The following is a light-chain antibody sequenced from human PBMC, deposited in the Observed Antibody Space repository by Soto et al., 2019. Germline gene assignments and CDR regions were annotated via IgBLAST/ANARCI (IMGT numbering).Light chain of an antibody. CDR3: HQYDNWPKT. CDR2: ATS. J-gene: IGKJ5*01. Sequence: EIVLTQSPGTLSLSPGDRATLSCRASQPVGSAYLAWYRQTLGQAPRPLIYATSNTAPGIPDRFSGSGSGTDFTLTISRLEPEDFAVYYCHQYDNWPKTFGQGTRLEIK. CDR1: QPVGSAY. V-gene: IGKV3-20*01.